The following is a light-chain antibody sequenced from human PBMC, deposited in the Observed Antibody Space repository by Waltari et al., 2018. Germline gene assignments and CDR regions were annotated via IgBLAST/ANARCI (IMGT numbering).Light chain of an antibody. V-gene: IGLV2-8*01. CDR1: SSDVGGYNY. J-gene: IGLJ2*01. CDR3: SSNAGSNNLV. CDR2: AVN. Sequence: QSALTQPPSASGSPGQSVTISCTGTSSDVGGYNYVSWYQQHPGKAPKLMIYAVNKRPSGVPDRFSGSKSGNTASLTVSGLQAEDEADYYCSSNAGSNNLVFGGGTKLTVL.